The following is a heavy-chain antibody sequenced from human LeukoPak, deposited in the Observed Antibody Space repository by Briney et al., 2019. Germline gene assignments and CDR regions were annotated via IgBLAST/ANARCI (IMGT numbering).Heavy chain of an antibody. CDR1: GFTVSTNY. J-gene: IGHJ2*01. CDR3: ARVGDHFHWYLDL. D-gene: IGHD3-10*01. CDR2: LYSGSDT. Sequence: GGSLRLSCAASGFTVSTNYMNWVRQAPGKGLEWISILYSGSDTYYADSVKGRFTISRDSSKNILSLQMNNLRAEDTAVYYCARVGDHFHWYLDLWGRGTLVTVSS. V-gene: IGHV3-53*01.